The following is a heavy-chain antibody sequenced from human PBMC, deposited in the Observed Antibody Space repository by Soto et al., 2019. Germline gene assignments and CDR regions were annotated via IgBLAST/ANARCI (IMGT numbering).Heavy chain of an antibody. CDR1: GFTFSLYS. CDR3: ARAVTWGLDV. V-gene: IGHV3-48*02. Sequence: EVQLVESGGGLVQPGGSLRLSCAASGFTFSLYSMSWVRQAPGKGLEWVSYISRSSTGIHYADSVKGRFTISRDVATNSRHMQMNRLRDGDTAVSYCARAVTWGLDVWGQGTTVSISS. D-gene: IGHD3-10*01. CDR2: ISRSSTGI. J-gene: IGHJ6*02.